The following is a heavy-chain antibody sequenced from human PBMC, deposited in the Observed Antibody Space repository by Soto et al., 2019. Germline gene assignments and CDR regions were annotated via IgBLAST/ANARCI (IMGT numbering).Heavy chain of an antibody. CDR3: AHTWGLPFDY. V-gene: IGHV2-5*01. CDR1: GFSLRTTGVG. D-gene: IGHD3-16*01. Sequence: QITLKESGPTLVKPTQTLTLTCTYSGFSLRTTGVGVGWIRQPPGKALECLGIIYWNDDKRYSPSLKSRFTLTSDISKSQVVLTMTNMDPVDTGTYYCAHTWGLPFDYWGQGTLVIVSS. J-gene: IGHJ4*02. CDR2: IYWNDDK.